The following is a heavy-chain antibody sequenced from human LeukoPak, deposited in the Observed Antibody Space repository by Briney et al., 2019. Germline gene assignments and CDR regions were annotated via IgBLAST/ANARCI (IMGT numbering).Heavy chain of an antibody. CDR1: GYTFTAYY. CDR3: ATSGGTSGPELDY. J-gene: IGHJ4*02. Sequence: ASVKVSCKASGYTFTAYYMHWVRQAPGQGLEWMGWINPNSGGTKYAQKFQARVTMTRDTSISTAYMELSRLTSDDTAVYYCATSGGTSGPELDYWGQGTLVTVSS. CDR2: INPNSGGT. V-gene: IGHV1-2*02. D-gene: IGHD3-3*01.